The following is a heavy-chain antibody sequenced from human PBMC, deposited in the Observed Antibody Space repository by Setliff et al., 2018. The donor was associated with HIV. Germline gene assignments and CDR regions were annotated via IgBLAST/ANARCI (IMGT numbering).Heavy chain of an antibody. CDR2: IYSGGST. J-gene: IGHJ3*02. Sequence: ASVKVSCKASGGTFSSYAINWVRQAPGQGLEWMGIIYSGGSTNYAQKFQGRITMTSDTSTSTVYMELSSLRSEDSAVYYCARSIYEWGAFDIWGQGTMVTVS. CDR3: ARSIYEWGAFDI. D-gene: IGHD2-8*01. CDR1: GGTFSSYA. V-gene: IGHV1-46*01.